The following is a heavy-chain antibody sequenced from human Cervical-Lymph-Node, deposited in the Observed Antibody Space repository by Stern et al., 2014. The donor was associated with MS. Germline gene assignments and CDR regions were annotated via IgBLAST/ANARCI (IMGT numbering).Heavy chain of an antibody. D-gene: IGHD3-22*01. V-gene: IGHV3-30*18. CDR3: AKAVWGYYDSCASDN. J-gene: IGHJ4*02. CDR1: GFTFSSYG. Sequence: QVQLVQSGGGVVQPGRSLRLSCTASGFTFSSYGMHWVRQAPGKGLEWGAVISYDGSNKYYEGVVKGRFTISRDNSKNTLYLQMNSLRTEDTAMYYCAKAVWGYYDSCASDNWGQGTLVTVSS. CDR2: ISYDGSNK.